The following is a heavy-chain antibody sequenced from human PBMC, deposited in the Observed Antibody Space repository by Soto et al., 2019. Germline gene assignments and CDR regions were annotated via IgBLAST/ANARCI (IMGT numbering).Heavy chain of an antibody. J-gene: IGHJ4*02. V-gene: IGHV1-24*01. CDR3: ATNGPGGYPEYYFDY. CDR2: FDPEDGET. Sequence: GASVKVSCKVSGYTLTELSMHWVRQAPGKGLEWMGGFDPEDGETIYAQKFQGRVTMTEDASTDTAYMELSSLRSEDTAVYYCATNGPGGYPEYYFDYWGQGTLVTVSS. D-gene: IGHD6-13*01. CDR1: GYTLTELS.